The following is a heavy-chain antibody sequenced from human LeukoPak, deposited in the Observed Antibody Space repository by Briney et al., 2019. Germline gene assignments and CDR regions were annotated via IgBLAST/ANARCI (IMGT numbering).Heavy chain of an antibody. CDR2: IYYSGST. D-gene: IGHD3-9*01. CDR3: ARVRRDISTGYYPFYFDF. J-gene: IGHJ4*02. Sequence: SETLSLTCAVSGASVSDASYYWNWIRQIPGKGLEWIAYIYYSGSTYRNPSLKSRVSLSIDTSKDQFSLNLNSVTAADTAVYYCARVRRDISTGYYPFYFDFWGPGTLVTVSS. CDR1: GASVSDASYY. V-gene: IGHV4-31*11.